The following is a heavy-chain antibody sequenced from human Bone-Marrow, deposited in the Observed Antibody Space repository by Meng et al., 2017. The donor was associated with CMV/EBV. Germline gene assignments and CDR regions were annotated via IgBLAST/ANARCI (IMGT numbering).Heavy chain of an antibody. J-gene: IGHJ4*02. D-gene: IGHD6-19*01. CDR2: INPYSGDT. Sequence: ALLMQFGAKQKKPRASVKVSCKASGDTVPAYYLHCVRQAPEKGLEWMGCINPYSGDTNYAQKFQGRVTMTRDTSINTVYMELSRLTSDDTAVYYCARSSGWSRFDYWGLGTLVTVSS. CDR3: ARSSGWSRFDY. V-gene: IGHV1-2*02. CDR1: GDTVPAYY.